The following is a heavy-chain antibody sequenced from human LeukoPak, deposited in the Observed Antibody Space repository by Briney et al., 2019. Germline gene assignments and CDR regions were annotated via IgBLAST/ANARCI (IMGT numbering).Heavy chain of an antibody. V-gene: IGHV3-66*02. D-gene: IGHD3-16*01. Sequence: PGGSLRLSCAASGLTVSSNYMNWVRQAPGKGLEWVSAISTDAGETHYADSVKGRFTISRDNSMNTLYLQMNSLRAEDTAVYYCAKVRWGSDNALDSWGQGTLVTGSS. CDR2: ISTDAGET. CDR3: AKVRWGSDNALDS. CDR1: GLTVSSNY. J-gene: IGHJ4*02.